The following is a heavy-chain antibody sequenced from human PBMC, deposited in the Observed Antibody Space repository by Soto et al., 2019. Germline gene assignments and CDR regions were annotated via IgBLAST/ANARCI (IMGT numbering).Heavy chain of an antibody. V-gene: IGHV1-18*01. CDR1: GYTFTSYG. CDR3: AREGSSYYDSSGYYY. Sequence: ASVKVSCKASGYTFTSYGISWVRQAPGQGLEWMGWISAYNGNTNYAQKLQGRVTMTTDTSTSTAYMELRSLRSDDTAVYYCAREGSSYYDSSGYYYWGQGTLVTVSS. J-gene: IGHJ4*02. D-gene: IGHD3-22*01. CDR2: ISAYNGNT.